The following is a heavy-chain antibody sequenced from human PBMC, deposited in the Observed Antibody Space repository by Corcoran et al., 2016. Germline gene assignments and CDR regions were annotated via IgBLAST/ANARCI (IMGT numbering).Heavy chain of an antibody. CDR3: ARDWGWGFEYYDSSGYPDY. Sequence: QVQLVQSGAEVKKPGASVKVSCKASGYTFTSYAMHWVRQAPGQRLEWMGWINAGNGNTKYSQKFQGRVTITRDTSASTAYMELSSLRSEDTAVYYCARDWGWGFEYYDSSGYPDYWGQGTLVTVSS. V-gene: IGHV1-3*01. CDR2: INAGNGNT. CDR1: GYTFTSYA. J-gene: IGHJ4*02. D-gene: IGHD3-22*01.